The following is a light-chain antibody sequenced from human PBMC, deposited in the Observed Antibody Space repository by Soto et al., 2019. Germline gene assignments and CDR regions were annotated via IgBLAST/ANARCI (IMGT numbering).Light chain of an antibody. J-gene: IGLJ2*01. V-gene: IGLV2-14*01. Sequence: QSALTQPASVSGSPGQSITISFTGTRSDVGGYNYVSWYQQHPGKAPKLMIYDVSTRPSGVSNRFSGSKSGNTASLTISGLQAEDEADYYCSSYTSSRGVVFGGGTKVTVL. CDR1: RSDVGGYNY. CDR2: DVS. CDR3: SSYTSSRGVV.